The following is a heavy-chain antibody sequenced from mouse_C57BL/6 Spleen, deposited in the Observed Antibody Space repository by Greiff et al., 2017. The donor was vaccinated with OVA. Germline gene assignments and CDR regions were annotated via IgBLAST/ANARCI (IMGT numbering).Heavy chain of an antibody. CDR2: ISSGGSYT. CDR3: ARPYGSSYDYYAMDY. CDR1: GFTFSSYG. Sequence: DVMLVESGGDLVKPGGSLKLSCAASGFTFSSYGMSWVRQTPDKRLEWVATISSGGSYTYYPDSVKGRFTISRDNAKNTLYLQMSSLKSEDTAMYYCARPYGSSYDYYAMDYWGQGTSVTVSS. D-gene: IGHD1-1*01. J-gene: IGHJ4*01. V-gene: IGHV5-6*02.